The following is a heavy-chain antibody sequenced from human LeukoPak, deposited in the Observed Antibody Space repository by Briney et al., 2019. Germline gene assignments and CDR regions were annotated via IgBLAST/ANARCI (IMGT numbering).Heavy chain of an antibody. CDR3: AKAPSPGDAVFGGVYYTYKGRAV. CDR1: GFTFSSYA. J-gene: IGHJ6*04. CDR2: ISGSGGST. V-gene: IGHV3-23*01. Sequence: PGGSLRLSCAASGFTFSSYAMSWVRQAPGKGLEWVSAISGSGGSTYYADSVKGRFTISRDNSKNTLYLQMNSLRAEDTAVYYCAKAPSPGDAVFGGVYYTYKGRAVGAKGPT. D-gene: IGHD3-16*01.